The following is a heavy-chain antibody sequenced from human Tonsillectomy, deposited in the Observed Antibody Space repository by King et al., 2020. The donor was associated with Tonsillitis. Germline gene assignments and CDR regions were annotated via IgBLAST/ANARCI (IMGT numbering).Heavy chain of an antibody. Sequence: QLQESGPGLVKPSETLSLTCTVSGGSISSYYWSWIRQPPGRGLEWIGFIYHTWATNYHPSLKSRVTISVDTSKNQFSLKLSSCTAQDTAVYSCARDATTGYPNLYYYYGMDLWGQGTTVTVSS. D-gene: IGHD1-1*01. CDR3: ARDATTGYPNLYYYYGMDL. V-gene: IGHV4-59*01. CDR2: IYHTWAT. J-gene: IGHJ6*02. CDR1: GGSISSYY.